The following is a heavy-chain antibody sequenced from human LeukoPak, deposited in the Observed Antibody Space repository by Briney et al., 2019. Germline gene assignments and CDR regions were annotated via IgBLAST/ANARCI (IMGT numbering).Heavy chain of an antibody. Sequence: GGSLRLSCAASGFTFSSYWMSWVRQAPGKGLEWVANIKQDGSEKYYVDSVKGRFTISRDNAKNTLYLQMNSLRAEDTAVYYCARDLSQLWFRPGYYFDYWGQGTLVTVSS. CDR1: GFTFSSYW. V-gene: IGHV3-7*03. CDR2: IKQDGSEK. D-gene: IGHD5-18*01. J-gene: IGHJ4*02. CDR3: ARDLSQLWFRPGYYFDY.